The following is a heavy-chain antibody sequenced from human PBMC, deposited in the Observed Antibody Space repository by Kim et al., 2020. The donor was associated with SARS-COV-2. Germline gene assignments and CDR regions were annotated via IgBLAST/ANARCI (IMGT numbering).Heavy chain of an antibody. CDR2: IKQDGSEK. J-gene: IGHJ4*02. Sequence: GGSLRLSCAASGFTFSSYWMSWVRQAPGKGLEWVANIKQDGSEKYYVDSVKGRFTISRDNAKNSLYLQMNSLRAEDTAVYYCARLNGYDWGAADYWGQGTLVTVSS. CDR3: ARLNGYDWGAADY. CDR1: GFTFSSYW. V-gene: IGHV3-7*01. D-gene: IGHD5-12*01.